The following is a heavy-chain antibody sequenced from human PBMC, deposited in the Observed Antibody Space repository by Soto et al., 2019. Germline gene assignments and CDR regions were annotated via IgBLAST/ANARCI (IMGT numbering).Heavy chain of an antibody. D-gene: IGHD1-20*01. V-gene: IGHV4-39*01. Sequence: SATRSLTCTFAGCSISVSYYYWVGLRQSPGKGPEWIGSVFYTGFTSYNPSLESRVSVSVDTSKNQFSLKVSGVSAADTAVYYCATSQKGYNWNYFDHWGQGALVTVSS. CDR1: GCSISVSYYY. CDR2: VFYTGFT. J-gene: IGHJ4*02. CDR3: ATSQKGYNWNYFDH.